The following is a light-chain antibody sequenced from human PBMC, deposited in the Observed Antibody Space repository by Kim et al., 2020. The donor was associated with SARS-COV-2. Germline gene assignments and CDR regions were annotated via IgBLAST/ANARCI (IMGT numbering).Light chain of an antibody. Sequence: ASVKLTCTLSSDHSNYAVAWHQQQPEKGPRFLIKITTDINHIRGDGIPNRFSGFTSGTERSLIISSLQSDDEADYYCQTWGDGIRVFGAGTQLTVL. CDR2: ITTDINH. V-gene: IGLV4-69*01. CDR3: QTWGDGIRV. J-gene: IGLJ3*02. CDR1: SDHSNYA.